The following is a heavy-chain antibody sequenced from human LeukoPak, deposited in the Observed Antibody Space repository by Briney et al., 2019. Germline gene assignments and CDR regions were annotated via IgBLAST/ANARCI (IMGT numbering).Heavy chain of an antibody. CDR2: INHSGST. D-gene: IGHD6-19*01. Sequence: ASETLSLTCTVSGGSLSSYYWSWIRQPPGKGLEWIGEINHSGSTNYNPSLKSRVTISVDTSKNQFSLKLNSVTAADTAVYYCARGRWLVKYFQHWGQGTLVTVSS. CDR1: GGSLSSYY. CDR3: ARGRWLVKYFQH. J-gene: IGHJ1*01. V-gene: IGHV4-34*01.